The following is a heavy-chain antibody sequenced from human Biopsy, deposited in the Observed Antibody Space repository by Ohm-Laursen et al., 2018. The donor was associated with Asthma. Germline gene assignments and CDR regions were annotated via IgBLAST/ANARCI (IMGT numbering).Heavy chain of an antibody. D-gene: IGHD4-17*01. CDR3: AKVGHGYGDYVGYLDP. V-gene: IGHV3-23*01. CDR1: KFSFSNFG. J-gene: IGHJ5*02. CDR2: ISSGGGTI. Sequence: SLRLSCSASKFSFSNFGMHWVRQAPGKGLEWVSVISSGGGTIDYVDSVKGRFTISRNISPNTVYLQMDSLSADDTAVYYCAKVGHGYGDYVGYLDPWGQGTLVTVSS.